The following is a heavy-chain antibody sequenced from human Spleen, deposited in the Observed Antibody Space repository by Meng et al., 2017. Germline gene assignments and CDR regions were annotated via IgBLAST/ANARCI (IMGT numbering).Heavy chain of an antibody. CDR3: ARQSRYPDY. Sequence: SETLSLTCAVSGDSIRSGYYWGWIRQPPGKGLEWIGNIYHSGSTYYNPSLKSRVTISVDTSKNQFSLKLNSVTAADTAVYYCARQSRYPDYWGQGTLVTVSS. V-gene: IGHV4-38-2*01. CDR1: GDSIRSGYY. CDR2: IYHSGST. D-gene: IGHD3-3*01. J-gene: IGHJ4*02.